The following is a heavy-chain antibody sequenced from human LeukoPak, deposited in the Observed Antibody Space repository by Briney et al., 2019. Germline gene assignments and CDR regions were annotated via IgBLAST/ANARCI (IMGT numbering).Heavy chain of an antibody. Sequence: PSETLSLTCTVSGGSISSYYWSWIRQPPGKGLEWIGYIYYSGSTNYNPSLKSRVTISVDTSKNQFSLKLSSVTAADTAVYYCARGQTAGDYYYGMDVWGQGTTVTVSS. J-gene: IGHJ6*02. CDR1: GGSISSYY. D-gene: IGHD6-13*01. CDR2: IYYSGST. CDR3: ARGQTAGDYYYGMDV. V-gene: IGHV4-59*01.